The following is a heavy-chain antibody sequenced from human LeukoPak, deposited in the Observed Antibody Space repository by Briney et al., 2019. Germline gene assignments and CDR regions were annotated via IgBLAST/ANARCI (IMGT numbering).Heavy chain of an antibody. CDR1: GFTFGTYA. CDR2: ISGSGGST. J-gene: IGHJ4*02. Sequence: GGSLRLSCAASGFTFGTYAMSWVRQAPGKGLEWISAISGSGGSTYYADSVKGRFTISRDDSRNTLYLQMNSLRGDDTAVYYCAKDVGKWESLHFFDYWGQGTLVTVSS. V-gene: IGHV3-23*01. D-gene: IGHD1-26*01. CDR3: AKDVGKWESLHFFDY.